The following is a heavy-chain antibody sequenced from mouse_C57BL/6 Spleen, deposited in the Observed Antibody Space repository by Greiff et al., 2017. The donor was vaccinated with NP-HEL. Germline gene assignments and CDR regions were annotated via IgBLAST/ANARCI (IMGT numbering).Heavy chain of an antibody. CDR2: IDPSDSYT. CDR3: ARRDYDEDY. J-gene: IGHJ2*01. D-gene: IGHD2-4*01. CDR1: GYTFTSYW. V-gene: IGHV1-50*01. Sequence: QVQLQQPGAELVKPGASVKLSCKASGYTFTSYWMQWVKQRPGQGLEWIGEIDPSDSYTNYNQKFKGKATLTVDTSSSTAYMQLSSLTSEDSAVYYCARRDYDEDYWGKGTTLTVSS.